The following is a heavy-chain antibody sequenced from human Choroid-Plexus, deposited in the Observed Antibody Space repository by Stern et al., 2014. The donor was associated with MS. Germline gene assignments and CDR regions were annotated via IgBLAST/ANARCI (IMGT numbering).Heavy chain of an antibody. CDR1: GLNFTTYY. CDR3: ARNLCYSTSCHAWGWFDP. J-gene: IGHJ5*02. Sequence: QVQLVQSGAEVKKPGASVQVSCKAPGLNFTTYYIHWVRQAPGQGLEWMGIITPVGGLTRSAQKFQGRVTLTRDAPTSTFSMELSSLTSEDTAVYYCARNLCYSTSCHAWGWFDPWGQGTLVTVSS. V-gene: IGHV1-46*01. CDR2: ITPVGGLT. D-gene: IGHD2-2*01.